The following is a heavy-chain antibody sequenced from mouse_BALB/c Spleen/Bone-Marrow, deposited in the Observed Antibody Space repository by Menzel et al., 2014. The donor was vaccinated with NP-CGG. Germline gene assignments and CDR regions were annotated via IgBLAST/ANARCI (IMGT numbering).Heavy chain of an antibody. Sequence: VQLQQPGPELVKPEASVKMSCKASGYAFTSYVMHWVKQKPGQGLEWIGYINPYNDGSKYNEKFKDKATLTSDKSSSTAYMELSSLTSEDSAVYYCTREAATPLAYWGQGTLVTVSA. CDR1: GYAFTSYV. D-gene: IGHD6-1*01. J-gene: IGHJ3*01. CDR3: TREAATPLAY. V-gene: IGHV1-14*01. CDR2: INPYNDGS.